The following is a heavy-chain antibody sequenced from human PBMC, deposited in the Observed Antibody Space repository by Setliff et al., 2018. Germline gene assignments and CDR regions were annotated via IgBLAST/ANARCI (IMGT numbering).Heavy chain of an antibody. V-gene: IGHV4-39*07. CDR1: DASIGGSGYY. CDR2: IHYSGST. D-gene: IGHD2-2*02. CDR3: ARDRQYCSSTSCYTSYFYYYAMDI. J-gene: IGHJ6*02. Sequence: PSETLSLTCTVSDASIGGSGYYWGWIRQPPGKGPEWIGNIHYSGSTHYNPSLKSRVTISVDTSKNQFSLKLSSVTAADTAVYYCARDRQYCSSTSCYTSYFYYYAMDIWGQGTTVTVSS.